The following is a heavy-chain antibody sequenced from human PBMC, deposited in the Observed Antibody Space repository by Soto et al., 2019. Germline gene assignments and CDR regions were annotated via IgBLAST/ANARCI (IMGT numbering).Heavy chain of an antibody. CDR3: AREGVAPYYYYGVDV. J-gene: IGHJ6*02. CDR2: ISTYNGDT. CDR1: GHPFTGHY. V-gene: IGHV1-18*04. D-gene: IGHD5-12*01. Sequence: GASVKVSCKASGHPFTGHYMCGVRQAPGQGLEWMGWISTYNGDTNYAQTFQGRVTMTTDTSTSTVHMEVRSLRSDDTAVYYCAREGVAPYYYYGVDVWGQGTPVTVSS.